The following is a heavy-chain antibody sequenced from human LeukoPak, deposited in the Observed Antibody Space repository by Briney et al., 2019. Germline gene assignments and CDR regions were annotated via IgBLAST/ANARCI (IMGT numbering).Heavy chain of an antibody. D-gene: IGHD3-22*01. Sequence: TXTVXGGSISSYYWSWIRQPPGKGLEWIGYIYYSGSTNYKPSLKSRVTISVETSKNQFSLKLRSVNAADTAVEYWAXVTGYMIEDYFDYWGQGTLVTVSS. CDR1: GGSISSYY. V-gene: IGHV4-59*01. J-gene: IGHJ4*02. CDR2: IYYSGST. CDR3: AXVTGYMIEDYFDY.